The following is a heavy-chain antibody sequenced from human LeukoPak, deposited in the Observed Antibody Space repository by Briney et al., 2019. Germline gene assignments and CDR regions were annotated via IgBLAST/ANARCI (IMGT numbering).Heavy chain of an antibody. CDR3: VREAGCGWPLDY. Sequence: GGSLRLSCATSGFDFGGACGMGWVRQAPEKGLEWVSTISGGGETTHYADSVKGRLTISRDNARNTLYLQIDRLRPEDTAIYYCVREAGCGWPLDYWGRGTPVTVSS. CDR2: ISGGGETT. D-gene: IGHD6-19*01. J-gene: IGHJ4*02. CDR1: GFDFGGACG. V-gene: IGHV3-23*01.